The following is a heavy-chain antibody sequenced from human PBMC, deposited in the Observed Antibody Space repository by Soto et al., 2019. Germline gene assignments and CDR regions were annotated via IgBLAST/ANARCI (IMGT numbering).Heavy chain of an antibody. CDR2: INPNSGGT. J-gene: IGHJ6*02. V-gene: IGHV1-2*02. CDR1: GYTFTDYY. D-gene: IGHD7-27*01. CDR3: ASLTPVNGSYGTDA. Sequence: VKVSCKASGYTFTDYYMHWVRQAPGQGLEWMGWINPNSGGTNYAQKFQGRVTMTRDTSISTAYMEVSRLRSDDTAVFYCASLTPVNGSYGTDAWGQGTTVTVSS.